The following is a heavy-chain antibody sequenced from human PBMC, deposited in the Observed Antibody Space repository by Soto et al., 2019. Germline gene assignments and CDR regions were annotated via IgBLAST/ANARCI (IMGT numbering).Heavy chain of an antibody. CDR1: GFTFSTYA. Sequence: EVQVLESGGGLVQPGGSLRLSCAASGFTFSTYAMSWVRQAPGKGLEWVSGISGSGGSTYYADSVKGRFTISRDNSKKTLFLQMSSLRAGDTAVYFCGKGGAAAGMGYFDLWGRGTLVTVSS. D-gene: IGHD6-13*01. CDR3: GKGGAAAGMGYFDL. V-gene: IGHV3-23*01. CDR2: ISGSGGST. J-gene: IGHJ2*01.